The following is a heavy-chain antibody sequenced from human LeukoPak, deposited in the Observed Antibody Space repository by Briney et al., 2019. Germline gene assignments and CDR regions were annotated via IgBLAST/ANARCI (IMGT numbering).Heavy chain of an antibody. CDR2: IWYDGSNK. V-gene: IGHV3-33*01. Sequence: PGGSLRLSCAASGFTFSSYGMHWVRRAPGKGLERVAVIWYDGSNKYYADSVKGRFTISRDNSKNTLYLQMNSLRAEDTAVYYCARDRLEPPNYYYYMDVWGKGTTVTVSS. CDR1: GFTFSSYG. J-gene: IGHJ6*03. CDR3: ARDRLEPPNYYYYMDV. D-gene: IGHD1-14*01.